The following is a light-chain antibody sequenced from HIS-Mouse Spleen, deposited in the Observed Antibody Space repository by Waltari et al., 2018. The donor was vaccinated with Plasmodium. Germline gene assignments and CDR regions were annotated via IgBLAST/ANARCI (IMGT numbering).Light chain of an antibody. Sequence: AIQMTQSPSSFSASTGDRVTLTCRASQGISCYLAWYQQKPGKAPKHLIYAASTLQSGVPSRFSGSGSGTEFTLTISCLQSEDFATYYCQQYYSYPFTFGPGTKVDIK. CDR3: QQYYSYPFT. J-gene: IGKJ3*01. V-gene: IGKV1-8*01. CDR1: QGISCY. CDR2: AAS.